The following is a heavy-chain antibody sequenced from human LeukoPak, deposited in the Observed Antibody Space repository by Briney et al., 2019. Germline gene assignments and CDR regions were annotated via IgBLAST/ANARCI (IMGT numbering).Heavy chain of an antibody. CDR1: GGTFSSYA. D-gene: IGHD6-13*01. J-gene: IGHJ6*03. CDR2: IIPIFGTA. Sequence: ASVTVSFKASGGTFSSYAISWVRQAPGQGLEWVGGIIPIFGTANYAQKFQGRVTITTDESTSTAYMELSSLRSEDTAVYYCARAEWRSSSSWYDGYYYYMDVWGKGTTVTVSS. V-gene: IGHV1-69*05. CDR3: ARAEWRSSSSWYDGYYYYMDV.